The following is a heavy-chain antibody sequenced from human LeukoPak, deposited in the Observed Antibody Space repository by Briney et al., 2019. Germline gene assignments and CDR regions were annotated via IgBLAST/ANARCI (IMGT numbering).Heavy chain of an antibody. J-gene: IGHJ4*02. CDR1: GFTVGSNY. CDR2: VYSGGST. D-gene: IGHD1-26*01. CDR3: VKVSSTVGATYFDY. Sequence: QPGGSLRLSCAASGFTVGSNYMNWVRQAPGKGLEWVSVVYSGGSTYYADSVKGRFTISRDNSKNTLYLQMSSLRTEDTAVYYCVKVSSTVGATYFDYWGQGTLVTVSS. V-gene: IGHV3-53*05.